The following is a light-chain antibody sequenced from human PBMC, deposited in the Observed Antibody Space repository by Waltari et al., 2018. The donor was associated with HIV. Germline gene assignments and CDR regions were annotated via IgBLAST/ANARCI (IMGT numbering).Light chain of an antibody. CDR1: SSDVGDYNS. Sequence: QSALTQSASVSGSPGQSITFSCIGTSSDVGDYNSVSWYQQLPGKAPRLMIYDVSKRPSGVSNRFSGSKSGNTASLTISGLQADDEADYYCCSYAGSSTYVFGTGTKVTVL. J-gene: IGLJ1*01. V-gene: IGLV2-23*02. CDR3: CSYAGSSTYV. CDR2: DVS.